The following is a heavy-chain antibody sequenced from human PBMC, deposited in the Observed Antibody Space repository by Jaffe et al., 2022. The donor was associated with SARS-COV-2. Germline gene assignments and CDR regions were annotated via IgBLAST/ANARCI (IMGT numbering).Heavy chain of an antibody. CDR2: INQDGSEK. CDR1: GFNFHNYW. CDR3: ARDQGGYNWGGDH. V-gene: IGHV3-7*01. J-gene: IGHJ4*02. D-gene: IGHD5-12*01. Sequence: EVQLVESGGGLVQPGGSLRLSCAASGFNFHNYWMSWVRQTPGKGLEWVANINQDGSEKYYVDSVKGRFTISRDNAKKSLYLQMNSLRAEDTAVYYCARDQGGYNWGGDHWGQGTLVTVSS.